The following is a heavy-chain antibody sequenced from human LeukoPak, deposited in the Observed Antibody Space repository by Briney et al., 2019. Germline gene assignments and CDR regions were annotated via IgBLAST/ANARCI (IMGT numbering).Heavy chain of an antibody. V-gene: IGHV3-23*01. Sequence: PGGSLILSCAASGFTFSSYAMSWVRQAPGKGLEWVSAISGSGGSTYYADSVKGRFTISRDNSKNTLYLQMNSLRAEDTAVYYCARFGGCSSTSCKLYYYYGMDVWGQGTTVTVSS. J-gene: IGHJ6*02. CDR3: ARFGGCSSTSCKLYYYYGMDV. D-gene: IGHD2-2*01. CDR1: GFTFSSYA. CDR2: ISGSGGST.